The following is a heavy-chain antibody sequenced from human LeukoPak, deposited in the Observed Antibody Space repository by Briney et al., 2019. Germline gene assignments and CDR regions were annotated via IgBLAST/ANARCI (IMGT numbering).Heavy chain of an antibody. CDR1: GGSFSGYY. D-gene: IGHD6-13*01. J-gene: IGHJ4*02. CDR3: ARIMAPRIAAAGIFDY. V-gene: IGHV4-34*01. CDR2: INHSGST. Sequence: SETLSLTCAVYGGSFSGYYWSWIRQPPGKGLEWIGEINHSGSTNYNPSLKSRVTISVDTSKNQFSLKLSSVTAADAAVYYCARIMAPRIAAAGIFDYWGQGTLVTVSS.